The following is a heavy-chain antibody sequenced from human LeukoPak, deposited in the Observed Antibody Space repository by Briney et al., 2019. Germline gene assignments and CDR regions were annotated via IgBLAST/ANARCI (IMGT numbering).Heavy chain of an antibody. J-gene: IGHJ6*03. Sequence: GGSQRLSCAASGFTFSSYAMHWVRQAPGKGLEWVAVISYDGSNKYYADSVKGRFTISRDNSKNTLYLQMNSLRAEDTAVYYCARDLYSNLPHYYYMDVWGKGTTVTVSS. CDR2: ISYDGSNK. CDR3: ARDLYSNLPHYYYMDV. CDR1: GFTFSSYA. V-gene: IGHV3-30*01. D-gene: IGHD4-11*01.